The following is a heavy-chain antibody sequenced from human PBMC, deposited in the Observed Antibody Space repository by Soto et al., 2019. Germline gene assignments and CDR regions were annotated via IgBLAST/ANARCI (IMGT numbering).Heavy chain of an antibody. CDR1: GFTFSSYA. Sequence: EVQLLESGGGLVQPGGSLRLSCAASGFTFSSYALNWVRQAPGKGLEWVSVISGSGDNTYYADSVKGRLTISGDNSKNTLYLQMNSLRAEDTAVYYCAKDLGTDDFWSAYYTYYYMDVWGKGTTVTVSS. V-gene: IGHV3-23*01. CDR2: ISGSGDNT. CDR3: AKDLGTDDFWSAYYTYYYMDV. D-gene: IGHD3-3*01. J-gene: IGHJ6*03.